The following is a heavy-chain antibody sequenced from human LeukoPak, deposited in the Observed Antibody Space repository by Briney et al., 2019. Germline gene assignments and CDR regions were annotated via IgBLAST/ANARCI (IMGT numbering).Heavy chain of an antibody. Sequence: TPGGSLRLSCAASGFTFSSYSMNWVREAPGKGVEWVSSIPSGSSYIYYADSVKGRFTISRDNGKNSLYLQMNSLRAEDTAVYYCARDGPKYCSNGVCYAPVDPWGQGTLVTVSS. CDR3: ARDGPKYCSNGVCYAPVDP. J-gene: IGHJ5*02. CDR2: IPSGSSYI. D-gene: IGHD2-8*01. V-gene: IGHV3-21*01. CDR1: GFTFSSYS.